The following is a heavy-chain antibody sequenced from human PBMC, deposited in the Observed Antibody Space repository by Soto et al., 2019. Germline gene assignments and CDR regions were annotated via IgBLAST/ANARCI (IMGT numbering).Heavy chain of an antibody. J-gene: IGHJ6*02. Sequence: EVQLVESGGGLVQPGGSLRLPCAASGFTFSIYWMHWVRQAPGKGPVWVSRIDNAGSSARYADSAKGRFTISRDNAKNTVYLQMNSLRAEDTAVYYCTRVGGSVSGMDVWGQGTTVTVSS. CDR3: TRVGGSVSGMDV. V-gene: IGHV3-74*01. CDR1: GFTFSIYW. D-gene: IGHD1-26*01. CDR2: IDNAGSSA.